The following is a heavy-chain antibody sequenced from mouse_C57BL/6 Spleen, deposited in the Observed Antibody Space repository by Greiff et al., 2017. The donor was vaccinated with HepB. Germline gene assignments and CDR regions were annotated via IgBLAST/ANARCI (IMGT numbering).Heavy chain of an antibody. D-gene: IGHD1-1*01. CDR3: ARQGSEYYYAMDY. J-gene: IGHJ4*01. Sequence: VKLMESGPGLVAPSQSLSITCTVSGFSLTSYGVHWVRQPPGKGLEWLVVIWSDGSTTYNSALKSRLSISKDNSKSQVFLKMNSLQTDDTAMYYCARQGSEYYYAMDYWGQGTSVTVSS. CDR2: IWSDGST. V-gene: IGHV2-6-1*01. CDR1: GFSLTSYG.